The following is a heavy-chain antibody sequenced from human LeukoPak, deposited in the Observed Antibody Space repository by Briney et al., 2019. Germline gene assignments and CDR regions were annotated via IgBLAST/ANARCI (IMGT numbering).Heavy chain of an antibody. CDR3: ARTVGATGAFDI. J-gene: IGHJ3*02. CDR1: GYTFINYG. Sequence: ASVKVSCKASGYTFINYGLTWVRQAHGQGFQWMGWISAYTGSTNYAQKFQGRVTMPTDPSTSTAYMELRSLTSNDTAVYYCARTVGATGAFDIWGQGTMVIVSS. V-gene: IGHV1-18*01. D-gene: IGHD1-26*01. CDR2: ISAYTGST.